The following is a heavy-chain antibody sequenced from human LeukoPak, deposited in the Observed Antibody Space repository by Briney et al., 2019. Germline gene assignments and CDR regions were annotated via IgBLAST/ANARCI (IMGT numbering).Heavy chain of an antibody. Sequence: SETLSLTCTVSDRSISSSSYYWGWIRQPPGKGLEWIGTMYSSGTTYYNPSLKSRVTISVDTSKNQFSLKLISVTAADTAVYFCARMAGSLTGTAGGVWGQGTLVTVSS. D-gene: IGHD1-7*01. CDR1: DRSISSSSYY. J-gene: IGHJ4*02. CDR3: ARMAGSLTGTAGGV. V-gene: IGHV4-39*01. CDR2: MYSSGTT.